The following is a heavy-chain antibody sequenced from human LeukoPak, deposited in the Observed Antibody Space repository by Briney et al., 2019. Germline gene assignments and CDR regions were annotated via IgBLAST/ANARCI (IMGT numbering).Heavy chain of an antibody. Sequence: GGSVRLSCAASGLTFSRFGMHWVRQAPGKGLEWVAFISYDGNNKNYGDSVKGRFTISRDNSKNTLYVQMNSLRAEDTAVYYCAKDNAWYFDSSGYLDYWGQGTLVTVSS. D-gene: IGHD3-22*01. J-gene: IGHJ4*02. CDR1: GLTFSRFG. CDR2: ISYDGNNK. CDR3: AKDNAWYFDSSGYLDY. V-gene: IGHV3-30*02.